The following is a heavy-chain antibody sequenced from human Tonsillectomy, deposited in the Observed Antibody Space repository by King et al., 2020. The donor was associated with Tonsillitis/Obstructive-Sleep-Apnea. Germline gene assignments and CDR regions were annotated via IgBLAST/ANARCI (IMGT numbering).Heavy chain of an antibody. J-gene: IGHJ6*03. Sequence: VRLVESGGGLVQPGGSLRLSCAASRFIFSNYAMTWVRQAPGKGLEWISSISGGRGSTHYADSVKGRFTISRDNSKNTLYLQMNSVRAEDTALYYCARGRPDGDFYYYYMDVWGKGATVTVSS. CDR2: ISGGRGST. CDR1: RFIFSNYA. V-gene: IGHV3-23*04. D-gene: IGHD2-8*02. CDR3: ARGRPDGDFYYYYMDV.